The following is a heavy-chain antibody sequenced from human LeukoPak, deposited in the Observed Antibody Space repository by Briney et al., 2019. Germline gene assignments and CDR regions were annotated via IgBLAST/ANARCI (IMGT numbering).Heavy chain of an antibody. J-gene: IGHJ4*02. CDR3: ARENYYDSSGYYSSRPVDY. D-gene: IGHD3-22*01. CDR1: GFTFSSYS. V-gene: IGHV3-21*01. Sequence: PGGSLRLSCAASGFTFSSYSMNWVRQAPGKGLEWVSSISSRSSYIYYADSVKGRFTISRDNAKNSLYLQMNSLRAEDTAVYYCARENYYDSSGYYSSRPVDYWGQGTLVIVSA. CDR2: ISSRSSYI.